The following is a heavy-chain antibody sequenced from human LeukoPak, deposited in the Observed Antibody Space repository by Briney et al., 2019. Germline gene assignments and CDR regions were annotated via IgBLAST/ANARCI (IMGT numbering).Heavy chain of an antibody. Sequence: GGSLRLSCVASAFTFSSYAMHWVRQAPGKGLEWVAVTPYDGSNKYYADSVKGRFTISRDNSKNTLYLQMNSLRAEDTAVYYCARGGGMVTTYYYGMDVWGQGTTVTVSS. CDR1: AFTFSSYA. V-gene: IGHV3-30-3*01. CDR2: TPYDGSNK. CDR3: ARGGGMVTTYYYGMDV. D-gene: IGHD4-17*01. J-gene: IGHJ6*02.